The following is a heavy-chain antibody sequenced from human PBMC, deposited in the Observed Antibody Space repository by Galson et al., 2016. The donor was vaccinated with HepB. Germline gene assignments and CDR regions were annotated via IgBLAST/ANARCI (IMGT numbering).Heavy chain of an antibody. J-gene: IGHJ6*02. Sequence: SVKVSCKASGYTFTGYYLHWVRQAPGQGLEWMGWINPNSGDTNYVQKFQGWVTMTRDTFISTAYMELSRLRSGGTAGCDGAGEREEFSLQPGYYGMAVWGQETTVTVSS. V-gene: IGHV1-2*04. CDR1: GYTFTGYY. D-gene: IGHD2-2*01. CDR2: INPNSGDT. CDR3: AGEREEFSLQPGYYGMAV.